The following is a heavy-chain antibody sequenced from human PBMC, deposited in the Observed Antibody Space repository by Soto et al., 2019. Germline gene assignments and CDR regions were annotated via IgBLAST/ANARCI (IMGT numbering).Heavy chain of an antibody. V-gene: IGHV3-43*01. CDR1: GFTFDDYT. CDR2: ISWDGGST. Sequence: EAQLVESGGVVVQPGGSLRLSCAASGFTFDDYTMHWVRQAPGKGLEWVSLISWDGGSTYYADSVKGRFTISRDNSKNSLYLQMNSLRTEDTALYYCAKDDYGGNRGGDAFDIWGQGTMVTVSS. D-gene: IGHD4-17*01. J-gene: IGHJ3*02. CDR3: AKDDYGGNRGGDAFDI.